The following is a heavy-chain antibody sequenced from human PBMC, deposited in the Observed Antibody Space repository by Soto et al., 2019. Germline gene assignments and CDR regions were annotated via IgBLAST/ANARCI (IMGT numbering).Heavy chain of an antibody. CDR2: FSPGFGPI. V-gene: IGHV1-69*12. Sequence: QVQLVQSGAEVKKPGSSVKVSCRASGGTFGRSAISWVRQAPRQGLEWIGGFSPGFGPIQYAQKFQGRVTIAVDESTGTASMELSRLRSEDTALYYCVTSIVGSILDALENWGQGTMVTVSS. D-gene: IGHD5-12*01. CDR3: VTSIVGSILDALEN. J-gene: IGHJ3*02. CDR1: GGTFGRSA.